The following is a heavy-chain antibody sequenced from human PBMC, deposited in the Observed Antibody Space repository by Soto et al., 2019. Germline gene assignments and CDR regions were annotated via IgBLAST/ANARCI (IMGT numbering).Heavy chain of an antibody. J-gene: IGHJ6*02. CDR1: GGTFSSYA. CDR3: ASHCGGDCYSRSPPYYYYGMDV. V-gene: IGHV1-69*12. D-gene: IGHD2-21*02. CDR2: IIPIFGTA. Sequence: QVQLVQSGAEVKKPGSSVKVSCKASGGTFSSYAISWVRQAPGQGLEWMGGIIPIFGTADYEQKFQGRVTITADDSTSTAYMELSSLRSEDTAVYYCASHCGGDCYSRSPPYYYYGMDVWGQGTTVTVSS.